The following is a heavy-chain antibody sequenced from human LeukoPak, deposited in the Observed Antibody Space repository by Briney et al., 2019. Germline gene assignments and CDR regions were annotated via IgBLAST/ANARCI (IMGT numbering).Heavy chain of an antibody. Sequence: GGSLRLSCSASGLTVTNAWMNWVRQAPGEGLDWVGRIASKTDGGATDYAAPVKGRFTISRDDSKNTLNLQMNSLKTEDTAVYYCTTGIRGDWGQGTLVTVSS. CDR3: TTGIRGD. D-gene: IGHD3-10*01. J-gene: IGHJ4*02. CDR1: GLTVTNAW. V-gene: IGHV3-15*07. CDR2: IASKTDGGAT.